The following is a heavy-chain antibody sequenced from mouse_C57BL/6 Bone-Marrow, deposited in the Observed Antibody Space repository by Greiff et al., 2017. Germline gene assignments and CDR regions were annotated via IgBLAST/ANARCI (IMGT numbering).Heavy chain of an antibody. CDR1: GYTFTSYW. V-gene: IGHV1-50*01. Sequence: QVQLQQPGAELVKPGASVKLSCKASGYTFTSYWMQWVKQRPGQGLEWIGEIDPSDSYTNYNQKFKGKATLTVDTSSSTAYMQLSSLTSEDSAVYDCASGFHYYGSSPAYWGQGTLVTVSA. CDR2: IDPSDSYT. CDR3: ASGFHYYGSSPAY. J-gene: IGHJ3*01. D-gene: IGHD1-1*01.